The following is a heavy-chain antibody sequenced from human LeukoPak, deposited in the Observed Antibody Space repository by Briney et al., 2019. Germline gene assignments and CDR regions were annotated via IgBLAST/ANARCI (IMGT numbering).Heavy chain of an antibody. CDR3: ARVSSSYYFDY. CDR2: IYSGGST. Sequence: GGSLRLSCAASGFXVSSNYMSWVRQAPGKGLEWVSVIYSGGSTYYADSVKGRFTISRDNSKNTLYLQMNSLRAEDTAVYYCARVSSSYYFDYWGQGTLVTVSS. D-gene: IGHD6-6*01. CDR1: GFXVSSNY. J-gene: IGHJ4*02. V-gene: IGHV3-66*01.